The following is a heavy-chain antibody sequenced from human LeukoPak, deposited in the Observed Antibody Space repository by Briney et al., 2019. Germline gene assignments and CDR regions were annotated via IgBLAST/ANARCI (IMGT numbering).Heavy chain of an antibody. V-gene: IGHV4-39*01. Sequence: SETLSLTCTVSGGSISSSSYYWGWIRQPPGNGLEWIGSIYYSGSTYYNPSLKSRVTISIDTSKNQFSLKLSSVTAADTAVYYCARHMYYYDSSGYSQFDYWGQGTLVTVSS. D-gene: IGHD3-22*01. CDR1: GGSISSSSYY. J-gene: IGHJ4*02. CDR3: ARHMYYYDSSGYSQFDY. CDR2: IYYSGST.